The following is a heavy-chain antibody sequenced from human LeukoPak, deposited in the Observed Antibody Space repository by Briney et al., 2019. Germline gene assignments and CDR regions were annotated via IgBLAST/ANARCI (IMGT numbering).Heavy chain of an antibody. D-gene: IGHD3-22*01. V-gene: IGHV3-53*01. CDR3: AKVPILRRRGYYDTSGPIDY. CDR1: RLTVRRIY. CDR2: LYSGGNA. Sequence: GGTLGLLYAVSRLTVRRIYMHWAPQAPGKGLEWGSVLYSGGNAYYTDSVKGRFTISRDNSKNTVYLQMNSLRAEDTAVYYCAKVPILRRRGYYDTSGPIDYWGQGTLVTVSS. J-gene: IGHJ4*02.